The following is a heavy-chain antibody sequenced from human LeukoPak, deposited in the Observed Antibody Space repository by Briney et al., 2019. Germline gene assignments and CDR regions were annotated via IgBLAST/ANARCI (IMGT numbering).Heavy chain of an antibody. CDR2: IKQDGSEK. V-gene: IGHV3-7*01. CDR3: ARGLGLRYFDWSYYFDY. J-gene: IGHJ4*02. CDR1: GFTFSSYW. D-gene: IGHD3-9*01. Sequence: GGSLRLSCAASGFTFSSYWMSWVRQAPGKGLEWVANIKQDGSEKYYVDSVKGRFTISRDNAKNSLYLQMNSLRAEDTAVYYCARGLGLRYFDWSYYFDYWGQGTLVTVSS.